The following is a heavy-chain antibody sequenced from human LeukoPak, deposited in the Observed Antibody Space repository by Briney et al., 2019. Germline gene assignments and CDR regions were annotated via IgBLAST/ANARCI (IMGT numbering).Heavy chain of an antibody. CDR1: GGSISSRHYF. Sequence: SETLSLTCIVSGGSISSRHYFWTWIRQLPGKGLEWIGNINYSGTTHYNPSLRDRVTISSDTSNDQFSLNPASVTAADTAVYFCARGYFDPAPDFWGQGILVTVS. J-gene: IGHJ4*02. CDR3: ARGYFDPAPDF. D-gene: IGHD3-9*01. V-gene: IGHV4-30-4*08. CDR2: INYSGTT.